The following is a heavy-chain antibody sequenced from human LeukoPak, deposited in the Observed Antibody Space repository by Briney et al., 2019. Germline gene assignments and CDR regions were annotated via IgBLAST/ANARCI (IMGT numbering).Heavy chain of an antibody. V-gene: IGHV3-30*04. CDR2: ISYDGSNK. Sequence: PGGSLRLSCAASGFTFSSYAMHWVRQAPGKGLEWVAVISYDGSNKYYADSVKGRFTISRDNSKNTLYLQMNSLRAEDTAVYYCARGGSYYDSSGYDFDYWGQGTLVTVSS. CDR1: GFTFSSYA. D-gene: IGHD3-22*01. CDR3: ARGGSYYDSSGYDFDY. J-gene: IGHJ4*02.